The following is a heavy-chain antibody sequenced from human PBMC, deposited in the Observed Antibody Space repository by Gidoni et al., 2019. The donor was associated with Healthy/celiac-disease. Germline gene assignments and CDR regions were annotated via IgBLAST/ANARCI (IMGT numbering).Heavy chain of an antibody. Sequence: QVQLQQWGAGLLKPSETLSLTCAGYGGSFSGYYWSWIRQPPGKGLEWIGEINHSGSTNYNPSLKSRVPISVDTSKNQFSLKLSSVTAADTFVYYCARGWELRPWGQGTLFTVSS. CDR2: INHSGST. V-gene: IGHV4-34*01. J-gene: IGHJ4*02. CDR1: GGSFSGYY. CDR3: ARGWELRP. D-gene: IGHD1-26*01.